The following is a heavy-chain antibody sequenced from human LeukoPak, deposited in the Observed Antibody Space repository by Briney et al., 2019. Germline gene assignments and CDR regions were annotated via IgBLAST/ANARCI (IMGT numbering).Heavy chain of an antibody. CDR3: ARLGTYSGNLFDN. J-gene: IGHJ4*02. Sequence: PSETLSLTCTVSGGSVSSDNYYWVWVRQPPGKGLERTGSINYSGTTFYSSSLKSRITLSMDASKNQFSLRLTSVTAADTAVYYCARLGTYSGNLFDNWGQGTLVTVSS. CDR2: INYSGTT. D-gene: IGHD1-26*01. V-gene: IGHV4-39*01. CDR1: GGSVSSDNYY.